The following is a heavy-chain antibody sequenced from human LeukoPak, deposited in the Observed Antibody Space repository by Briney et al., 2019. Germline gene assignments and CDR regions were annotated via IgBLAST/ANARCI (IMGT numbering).Heavy chain of an antibody. J-gene: IGHJ4*02. V-gene: IGHV3-21*01. CDR3: ASEPGHYYGSGSYYIGGY. CDR2: ISVTSSYI. D-gene: IGHD3-10*01. CDR1: GFTFSSYR. Sequence: GGSLRLSCVASGFTFSSYRVDWVRQAPGKGLEWVSSISVTSSYIYYADSVKGRFTISRDNAKNSLYLQMNSLRAEDTAVYYCASEPGHYYGSGSYYIGGYWGQGTLVTVSS.